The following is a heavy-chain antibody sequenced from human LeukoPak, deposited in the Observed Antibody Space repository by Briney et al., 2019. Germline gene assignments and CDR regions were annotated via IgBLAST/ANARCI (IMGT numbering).Heavy chain of an antibody. CDR1: GFTFSSYG. CDR3: AKEYAHYYGTFDI. CDR2: ISYDGSNK. J-gene: IGHJ3*02. D-gene: IGHD3-10*01. Sequence: GGSLRLSCAASGFTFSSYGMHWVRQAPGKGLEWVAVISYDGSNKYYADSVKGRFTISRDNSKNTLYLQMNRLRAEDTAVYYCAKEYAHYYGTFDIWGQGTMVTVSS. V-gene: IGHV3-30*18.